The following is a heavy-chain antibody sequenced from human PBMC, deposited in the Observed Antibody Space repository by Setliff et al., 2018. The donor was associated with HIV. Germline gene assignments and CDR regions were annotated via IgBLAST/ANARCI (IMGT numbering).Heavy chain of an antibody. CDR3: AKGAGFYGDYTFDH. CDR1: GYSISSGYY. V-gene: IGHV4-38-2*01. Sequence: SETLSLTCAVSGYSISSGYYWGWIRQPPGKGLEWIGSIYHSGSTYYNPSLKSRVTISVDTSKNQFSLKLSSVTAADTAVYYCAKGAGFYGDYTFDHWGQGRQVTAPQ. J-gene: IGHJ4*02. D-gene: IGHD4-17*01. CDR2: IYHSGST.